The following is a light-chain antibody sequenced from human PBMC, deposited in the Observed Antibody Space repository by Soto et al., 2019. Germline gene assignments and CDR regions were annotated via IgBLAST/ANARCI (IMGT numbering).Light chain of an antibody. V-gene: IGLV4-60*02. CDR3: ETWDSNTQV. Sequence: QLVLTQSSSASASLGSSVKLTCTLSSRHSSYIIAWHQQQPGKAPRYLMKLEDSGNYNKGSGVPDRFSGSSSGADRYLSIXXXXXXXXGXYYCETWDSNTQVFGGGTKLTVL. CDR1: SRHSSYI. CDR2: LEDSGNY. J-gene: IGLJ3*02.